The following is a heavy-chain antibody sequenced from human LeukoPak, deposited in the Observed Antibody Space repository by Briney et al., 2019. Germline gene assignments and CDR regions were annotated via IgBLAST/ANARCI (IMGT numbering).Heavy chain of an antibody. CDR1: GFTFSSYA. J-gene: IGHJ6*02. CDR3: AKDYGLMGELPTRYYYYGMDV. V-gene: IGHV3-30*04. CDR2: ISYDGSNK. Sequence: RSLRLSCAASGFTFSSYAMHWVRQAPGKGLEWVAVISYDGSNKYYADSVKGRFTISRDNSKNTLYLQMNSLRAEDTAVYYCAKDYGLMGELPTRYYYYGMDVWGQGTTVTVSS. D-gene: IGHD1-26*01.